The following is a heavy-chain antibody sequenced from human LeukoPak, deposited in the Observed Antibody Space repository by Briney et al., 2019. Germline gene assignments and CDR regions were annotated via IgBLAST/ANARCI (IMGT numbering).Heavy chain of an antibody. Sequence: SETLSLTCAVHGGSFSGYYWSWIRQPPGKGLEWIGEINHSGSTNYNPSLKSRVTISVDTSKNQFSLKLSSVTAADTAVYYCARNAAFSADSWGQGTLVTVSS. CDR1: GGSFSGYY. CDR2: INHSGST. CDR3: ARNAAFSADS. J-gene: IGHJ4*02. V-gene: IGHV4-34*01. D-gene: IGHD1-1*01.